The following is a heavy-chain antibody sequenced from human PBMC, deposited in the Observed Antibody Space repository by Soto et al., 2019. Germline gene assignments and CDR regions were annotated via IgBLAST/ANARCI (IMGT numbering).Heavy chain of an antibody. Sequence: QVQLVESGGGVVQPGRSLRLSCAASGFTFSSYGMHWVRQAPGKGLEWVAVISYDGSNKYYADSVKGRFPISRDNSKNTLYLQMNSLRAEDTAVYYCAKVPSQGRAYYYYGMDVWGQGTTVTVSS. CDR3: AKVPSQGRAYYYYGMDV. V-gene: IGHV3-30*18. J-gene: IGHJ6*02. CDR1: GFTFSSYG. CDR2: ISYDGSNK.